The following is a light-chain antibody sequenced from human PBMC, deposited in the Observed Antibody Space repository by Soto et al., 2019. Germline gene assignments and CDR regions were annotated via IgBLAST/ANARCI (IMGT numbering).Light chain of an antibody. CDR3: QQLKSYNPT. Sequence: DIQLTQSPSFQSASVGDRVTITCRASQGISSYLAWYQQKPGKAPKLLIYVASTWQSGVPSRFSGSGSGTEYTLTISSLQPEDFATYYCQQLKSYNPTFGPGTKVDIK. CDR2: VAS. J-gene: IGKJ3*01. CDR1: QGISSY. V-gene: IGKV1-9*01.